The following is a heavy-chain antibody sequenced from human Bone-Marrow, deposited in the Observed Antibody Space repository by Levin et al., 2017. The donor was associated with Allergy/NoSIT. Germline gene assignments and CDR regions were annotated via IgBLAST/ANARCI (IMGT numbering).Heavy chain of an antibody. J-gene: IGHJ6*02. CDR3: ARKGQLREYDWEPMDV. D-gene: IGHD3-9*01. CDR2: INTHSGAA. Sequence: ASVKVSCKASGYTLSHFYIHWVRQTRGQGLEWMGWINTHSGAATYAQKFRGRVTMTRDTSTSTVSLELSSLTSDDTAIYYCARKGQLREYDWEPMDVWGQGTTV. V-gene: IGHV1-2*02. CDR1: GYTLSHFY.